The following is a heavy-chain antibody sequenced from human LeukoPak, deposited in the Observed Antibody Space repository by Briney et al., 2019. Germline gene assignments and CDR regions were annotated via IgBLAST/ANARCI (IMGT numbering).Heavy chain of an antibody. V-gene: IGHV4-59*12. D-gene: IGHD4-23*01. CDR1: GGSFSSYY. CDR3: VRETYGGVDY. J-gene: IGHJ4*02. Sequence: SETLSLTCTVSGGSFSSYYWGWIRQPPGKELEWIENIHHTGSTDYNSPLKTRVTISLDATKNQFSLKLSSVTAADTAVYYCVRETYGGVDYWGQGTLVTVSS. CDR2: IHHTGST.